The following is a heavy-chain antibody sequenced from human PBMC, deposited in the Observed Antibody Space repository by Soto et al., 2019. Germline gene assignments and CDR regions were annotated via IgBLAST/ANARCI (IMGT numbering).Heavy chain of an antibody. D-gene: IGHD2-2*03. J-gene: IGHJ4*02. CDR2: IYPGDSDT. CDR3: ARSGYCSSTSCFFENYYFDY. V-gene: IGHV5-51*01. CDR1: GYSFTSYW. Sequence: GESLKISCKGSGYSFTSYWIGWVRQMPGKGLEWMGTIYPGDSDTRYSPSFQGQVTTSADKSISTAYLQWSSLKASDTAMYYCARSGYCSSTSCFFENYYFDYWGQGTLVTVSS.